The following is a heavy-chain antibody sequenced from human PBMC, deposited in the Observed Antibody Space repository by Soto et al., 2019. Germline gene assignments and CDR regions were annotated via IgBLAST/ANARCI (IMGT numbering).Heavy chain of an antibody. Sequence: EVQLVESGGGLIQPGGSLRLSCAASGFTVSSNYMNWVRQAPGKGLEWVSVIYTSGSTYYADSVKGRFTISRDNSKNTLYLQMNSLRAEDTAVYYCARGAEGQLVFDYWGQGTLVTVSS. D-gene: IGHD6-6*01. CDR1: GFTVSSNY. CDR2: IYTSGST. CDR3: ARGAEGQLVFDY. V-gene: IGHV3-53*01. J-gene: IGHJ4*02.